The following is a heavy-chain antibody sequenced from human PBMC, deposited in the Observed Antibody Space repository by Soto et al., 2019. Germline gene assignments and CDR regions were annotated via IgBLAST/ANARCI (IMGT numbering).Heavy chain of an antibody. V-gene: IGHV4-59*01. Sequence: SETLSLTCTVSGGSISSYYWSWIRQPPGKGLEWIGYIYYSGSTNYNPSLKSRVTISVDTSKNQFSLKLSSVTAADTAVYYCARDRGWWYFWSGSLNPPGYFYYWAQRTLVTVSA. CDR2: IYYSGST. D-gene: IGHD3-3*01. J-gene: IGHJ4*02. CDR3: ARDRGWWYFWSGSLNPPGYFYY. CDR1: GGSISSYY.